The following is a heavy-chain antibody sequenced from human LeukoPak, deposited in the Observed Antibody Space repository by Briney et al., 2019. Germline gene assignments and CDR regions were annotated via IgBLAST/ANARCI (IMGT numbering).Heavy chain of an antibody. CDR2: ISSSGSTI. D-gene: IGHD3-10*01. V-gene: IGHV3-48*03. CDR1: GFTFSSCE. Sequence: GGSLRLSCAASGFTFSSCEMNWVRQAPGKGLEWVSYISSSGSTIYYADSVKGRFTISRDNAKNSLYLQMNSLRAEDTAVYYCASFSTGIDYWGQGTLVTVSS. CDR3: ASFSTGIDY. J-gene: IGHJ4*02.